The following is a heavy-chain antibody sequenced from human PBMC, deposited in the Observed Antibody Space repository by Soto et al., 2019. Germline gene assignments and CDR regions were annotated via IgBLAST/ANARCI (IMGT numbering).Heavy chain of an antibody. CDR2: IVVGSGNT. J-gene: IGHJ6*02. CDR3: AAEGMVRDYGMDV. V-gene: IGHV1-58*01. CDR1: GFTFTSSA. Sequence: QMQLVQSGPEVKKPGTSVKVSCKASGFTFTSSAVQWVRQARGQRLEWIGWIVVGSGNTNYAQKFQERVTITRDMSTSTAYMELSSLRSEDTAVYYCAAEGMVRDYGMDVWGQGTTVTVSS. D-gene: IGHD3-10*01.